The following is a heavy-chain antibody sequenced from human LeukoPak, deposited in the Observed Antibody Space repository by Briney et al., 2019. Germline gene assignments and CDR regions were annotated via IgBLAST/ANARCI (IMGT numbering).Heavy chain of an antibody. V-gene: IGHV3-30-3*01. D-gene: IGHD1-26*01. J-gene: IGHJ4*02. CDR3: AKVDSGNYYYFDN. Sequence: GGSLRLPCAASGFTFSSYTIHWVRQPPGKGLEWVAVISFDGSNKYYADSVKGRFTIYRDNSKNTLYLQMNSLRVEDTAIYYCAKVDSGNYYYFDNWGQGTLVTVSS. CDR2: ISFDGSNK. CDR1: GFTFSSYT.